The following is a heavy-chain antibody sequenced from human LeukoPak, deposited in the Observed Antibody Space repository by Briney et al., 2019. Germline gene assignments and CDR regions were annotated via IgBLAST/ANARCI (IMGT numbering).Heavy chain of an antibody. D-gene: IGHD1-26*01. CDR2: INHSGST. V-gene: IGHV4-34*01. CDR3: ARRREWELLD. Sequence: SETLSLTCAVYGESFSGYYWSWIRQPPGKGLEWIGEINHSGSTNYNPSLKSRVTISVDTSKNQFSLKLSSVTAADTAVYYCARRREWELLDWGQGTLVTVSS. J-gene: IGHJ4*02. CDR1: GESFSGYY.